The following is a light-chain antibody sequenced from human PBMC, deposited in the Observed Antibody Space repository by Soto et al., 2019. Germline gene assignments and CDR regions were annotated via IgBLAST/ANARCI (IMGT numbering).Light chain of an antibody. V-gene: IGKV1-12*02. Sequence: IQMTQSPSSVSASVGYRVTITCRASQDVSNWLAWYQQKPGKAPKLLISGASSLQSGVPSRFSSSGSGTDFSLTISSLQPEDFATYFCQQANSFPSFGQGTHWRL. J-gene: IGKJ5*01. CDR1: QDVSNW. CDR3: QQANSFPS. CDR2: GAS.